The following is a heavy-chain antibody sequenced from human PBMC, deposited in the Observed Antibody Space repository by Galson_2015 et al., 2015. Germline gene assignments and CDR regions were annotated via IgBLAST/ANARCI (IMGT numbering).Heavy chain of an antibody. Sequence: SLRLSCAASGFTFSTYEMSWVRQAPGKGLEWVSYISSSAGTIYYADSVKGRFTISRDNAKNSLYLQMNSLRAEDTAGYYCARDPGHSAYFPRSFDFWGQGTLVTVSS. CDR3: ARDPGHSAYFPRSFDF. CDR1: GFTFSTYE. D-gene: IGHD3-22*01. J-gene: IGHJ4*02. V-gene: IGHV3-48*03. CDR2: ISSSAGTI.